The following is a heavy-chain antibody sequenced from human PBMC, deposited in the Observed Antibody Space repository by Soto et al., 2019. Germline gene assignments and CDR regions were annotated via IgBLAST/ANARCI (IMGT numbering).Heavy chain of an antibody. CDR2: INPSGGST. CDR3: ARVRRSSGYYYGY. V-gene: IGHV1-46*01. D-gene: IGHD3-22*01. Sequence: SVKVSCKASCYTFTSYGIILLRQAPGQGLEWMGIINPSGGSTSYAQKFQGRVTMTRDTSTSTVYMELSSLRSEDTAVYYCARVRRSSGYYYGYWGQGTPVTVAS. J-gene: IGHJ4*02. CDR1: CYTFTSYG.